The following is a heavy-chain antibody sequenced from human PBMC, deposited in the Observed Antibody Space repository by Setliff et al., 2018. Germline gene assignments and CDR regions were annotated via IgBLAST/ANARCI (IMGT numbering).Heavy chain of an antibody. CDR3: ARVRDCSGGICHRGFHHYMDV. V-gene: IGHV1-69*05. J-gene: IGHJ6*03. Sequence: SVKVSCKASGGTFSSYAISWVRQAPGQGLEWMGGIMPIFGTTNYAQKFQGRVTIITDESTTTAYLELSSLRSEDTAVYYCARVRDCSGGICHRGFHHYMDVWGKGTTVTVSS. D-gene: IGHD2-15*01. CDR2: IMPIFGTT. CDR1: GGTFSSYA.